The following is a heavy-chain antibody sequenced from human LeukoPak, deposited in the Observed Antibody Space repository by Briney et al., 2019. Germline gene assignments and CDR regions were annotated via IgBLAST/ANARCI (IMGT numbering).Heavy chain of an antibody. CDR1: GYTFTSYG. J-gene: IGHJ4*02. V-gene: IGHV1-18*01. D-gene: IGHD3-9*01. Sequence: ASVRVSCKASGYTFTSYGISWVRQAPGQWLELMGRISAYNGNTNYAQKLQGRVTMTTDTSTSTAYMELRSLRSDDTAVYYCARAHRVLQYFDFKHKWGQGTLVTVSS. CDR3: ARAHRVLQYFDFKHK. CDR2: ISAYNGNT.